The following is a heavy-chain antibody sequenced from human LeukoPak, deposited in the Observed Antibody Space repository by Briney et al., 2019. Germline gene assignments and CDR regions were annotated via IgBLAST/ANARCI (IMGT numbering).Heavy chain of an antibody. V-gene: IGHV3-48*03. J-gene: IGHJ4*02. Sequence: GGSLRLSCAASGFTFSSYEMNWVRQAPGKGLEWVSYISSSGSNIYYADSVKGRFTISRDNAKNSLYLQMNSLRAEDTAAYYCARDRDFLGSGWSNSFDYWGQGTLVTVSS. CDR2: ISSSGSNI. CDR3: ARDRDFLGSGWSNSFDY. CDR1: GFTFSSYE. D-gene: IGHD6-19*01.